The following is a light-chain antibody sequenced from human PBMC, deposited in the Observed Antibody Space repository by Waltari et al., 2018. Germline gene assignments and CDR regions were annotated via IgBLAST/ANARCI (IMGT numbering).Light chain of an antibody. CDR1: HSVFSSSNNKNS. CDR2: WAS. J-gene: IGKJ2*01. CDR3: QQYDSSPYT. V-gene: IGKV4-1*01. Sequence: DIVMTEYPNSLPSSRRHEGTIRCNSSHSVFSSSNNKNSLAWYQQKSGQPPTLLIYWASTRDSGVPDRFSGSGSGTDFTLTINSLQAEDVAVYYCQQYDSSPYTFGQGTKLEI.